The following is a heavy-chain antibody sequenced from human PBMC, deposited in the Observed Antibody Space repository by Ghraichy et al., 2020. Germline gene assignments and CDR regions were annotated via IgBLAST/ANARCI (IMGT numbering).Heavy chain of an antibody. Sequence: GGSLRLSCAASGFTFDDFAMHWVRQTPGRGLEWVSGISWNSGSVGYADSVKGRFTLSRDNAKNSLSLQMSSLKPDDTALYYCAKASLGSTYGYAGSYLDFWGQGTLVTVSS. V-gene: IGHV3-9*01. CDR3: AKASLGSTYGYAGSYLDF. D-gene: IGHD5-18*01. CDR2: ISWNSGSV. CDR1: GFTFDDFA. J-gene: IGHJ4*02.